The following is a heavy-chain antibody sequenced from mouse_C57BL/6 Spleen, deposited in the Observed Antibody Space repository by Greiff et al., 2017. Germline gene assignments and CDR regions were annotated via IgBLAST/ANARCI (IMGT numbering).Heavy chain of an antibody. CDR1: GFTFSSYA. D-gene: IGHD5-5*01. Sequence: EVQGVESGEGLVKPGGSLKLSCAASGFTFSSYAMSWVRQTPEKRLEWVAYISSGGDYIYYADTVKGRFTISRDNARNTLYLQMSSLKSEDTAMYYCTRDQRLPVGGYFDVWGTGTTVTVSS. J-gene: IGHJ1*03. CDR2: ISSGGDYI. V-gene: IGHV5-9-1*02. CDR3: TRDQRLPVGGYFDV.